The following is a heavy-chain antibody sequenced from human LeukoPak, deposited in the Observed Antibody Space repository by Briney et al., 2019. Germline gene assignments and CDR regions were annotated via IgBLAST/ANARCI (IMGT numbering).Heavy chain of an antibody. V-gene: IGHV1-18*01. CDR2: ISPHNGNT. D-gene: IGHD2-15*01. CDR1: GYTFTNYG. CDR3: ARGGSGGSGGWFNP. J-gene: IGHJ5*02. Sequence: ASVKASCKASGYTFTNYGVSWVRQAPGQGLEWMGWISPHNGNTIYAQKVQGRVTMTTDTSTSTAYMDLRSLRSDDTAVYYCARGGSGGSGGWFNPWGQGTLVTVSS.